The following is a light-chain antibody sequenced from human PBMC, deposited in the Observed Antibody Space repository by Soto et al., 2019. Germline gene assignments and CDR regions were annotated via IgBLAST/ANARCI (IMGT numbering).Light chain of an antibody. CDR3: AAWDDSLNALV. CDR1: NSNIGSNA. V-gene: IGLV1-44*01. J-gene: IGLJ2*01. CDR2: SNN. Sequence: QAVVTQPPSASGTPGQRVTISCSGSNSNIGSNALNWYQQLPGTAPTLLIHSNNQRPSGVPDRFSGSKSGTSASLAISGLQSEDEAHYYCAAWDDSLNALVFGGGTKLTVL.